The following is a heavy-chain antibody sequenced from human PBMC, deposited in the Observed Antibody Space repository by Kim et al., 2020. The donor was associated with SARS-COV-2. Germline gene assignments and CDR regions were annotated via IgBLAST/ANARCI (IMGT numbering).Heavy chain of an antibody. CDR3: ARGDYYSY. D-gene: IGHD3-22*01. Sequence: EGTTTTYVDSVKCRFTISRDNAKNTLYLQMNSLRAEDTAVYYCARGDYYSYWGQGTLVTVSS. J-gene: IGHJ4*02. V-gene: IGHV3-74*01. CDR2: EGTTT.